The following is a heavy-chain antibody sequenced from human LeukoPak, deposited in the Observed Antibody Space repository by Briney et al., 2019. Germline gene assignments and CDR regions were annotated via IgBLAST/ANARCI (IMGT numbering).Heavy chain of an antibody. D-gene: IGHD3-9*01. CDR2: IYYSGST. J-gene: IGHJ3*02. CDR3: ARAYDILTGYLDHDAFDI. V-gene: IGHV4-30-4*08. CDR1: GGSISSGDHY. Sequence: SETLSLTCTVSGGSISSGDHYWSWIRQPPGKGLEWIGYIYYSGSTYYNPSLKSRVTISVDTSKNQFSLKLSSVTAADTAVYYCARAYDILTGYLDHDAFDIWGQGTMVTVSS.